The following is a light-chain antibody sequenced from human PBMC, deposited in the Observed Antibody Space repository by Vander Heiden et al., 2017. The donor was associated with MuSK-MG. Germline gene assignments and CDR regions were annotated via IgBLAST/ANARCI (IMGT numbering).Light chain of an antibody. CDR3: QQYNKWPLT. V-gene: IGKV3-15*01. Sequence: EVVMTQSPATLSVSPGERATLSCRASESVGTSLAWYQRKPGQPPRLLIYSASTRAPGIPASFSGSGSRTEFTLTISSLQSEDSAVYFCQQYNKWPLTFGQGTKVEIK. CDR1: ESVGTS. CDR2: SAS. J-gene: IGKJ1*01.